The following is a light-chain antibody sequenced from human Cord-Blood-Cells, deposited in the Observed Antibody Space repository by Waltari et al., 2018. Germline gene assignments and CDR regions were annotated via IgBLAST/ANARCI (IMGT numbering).Light chain of an antibody. V-gene: IGLV1-36*01. Sequence: QSVLTQPPSVSEAPRPRVTISCSGSLSNIGNNVLNWYQQLPGKAPKLLIYYDDLLPSGVSDRFSGSKSGTSASLAISGLHSEDEADYYCAAWDDSLNGVVFGGGTKLTVL. CDR3: AAWDDSLNGVV. J-gene: IGLJ2*01. CDR2: YDD. CDR1: LSNIGNNV.